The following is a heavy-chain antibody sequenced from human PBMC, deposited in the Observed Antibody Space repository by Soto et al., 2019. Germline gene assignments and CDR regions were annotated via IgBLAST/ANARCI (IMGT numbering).Heavy chain of an antibody. CDR1: GGSFSGYY. CDR3: ARGRGIAAAGTPLGY. CDR2: INHSGST. J-gene: IGHJ4*02. D-gene: IGHD6-13*01. V-gene: IGHV4-34*01. Sequence: SETLSLTCAVYGGSFSGYYWSWIRQPPGKGLEWIGEINHSGSTNYNPSLKSRVTISVDTSKNQFSLKLSSVTAADTAVYYCARGRGIAAAGTPLGYWGQGTLVTVSS.